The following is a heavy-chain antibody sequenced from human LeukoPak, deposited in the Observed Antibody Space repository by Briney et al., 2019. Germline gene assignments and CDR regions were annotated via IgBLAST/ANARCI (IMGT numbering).Heavy chain of an antibody. CDR1: GFTFSSNG. CDR3: VRGGGRDGYFY. Sequence: GGSLRLSCAASGFTFSSNGMNWVRQAPGKGLEWVSYISATGGTIYYADSVKGRFTISRDNAKNSLFLQMNSLRAEDTAVYYCVRGGGRDGYFYWGQGTLVTVSS. D-gene: IGHD5-24*01. V-gene: IGHV3-48*03. CDR2: ISATGGTI. J-gene: IGHJ4*02.